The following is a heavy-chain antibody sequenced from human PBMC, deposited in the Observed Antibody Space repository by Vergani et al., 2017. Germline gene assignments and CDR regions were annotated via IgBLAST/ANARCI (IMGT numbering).Heavy chain of an antibody. V-gene: IGHV4-34*01. CDR2: INHSGST. D-gene: IGHD2-15*01. CDR1: GGSFSGYY. Sequence: QVQLQQWGAGLLKPSETLSLTCAVYGGSFSGYYWSWIRQPPGKGLEWIGEINHSGSTNYNPSLKSRVTISVDTSKNQFSLKLSSVTAADTAVYYCARAGGRSPYIRAATPSNWFDPWGQGTLVTVSS. CDR3: ARAGGRSPYIRAATPSNWFDP. J-gene: IGHJ5*02.